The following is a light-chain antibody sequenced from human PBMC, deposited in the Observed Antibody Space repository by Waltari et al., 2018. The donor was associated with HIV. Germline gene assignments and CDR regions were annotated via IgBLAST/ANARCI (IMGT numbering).Light chain of an antibody. J-gene: IGLJ3*02. CDR3: TSYISSSSPV. CDR2: EVS. CDR1: SNDLRNYTS. Sequence: QSALTQPASVSGSPGQSITISCTGTSNDLRNYTSASWSQHHPGKAPKVIIYEVSNRPSGVSSRFSGSISANTASLTISGLQAEDEADYFCTSYISSSSPVFGGGTKVTVL. V-gene: IGLV2-14*01.